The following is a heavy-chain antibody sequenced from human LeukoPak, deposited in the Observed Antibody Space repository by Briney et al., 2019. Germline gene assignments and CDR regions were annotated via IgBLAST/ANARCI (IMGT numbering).Heavy chain of an antibody. CDR2: ITGSGSFV. J-gene: IGHJ5*02. D-gene: IGHD6-6*01. CDR1: GFIFNNYI. V-gene: IGHV3-21*01. CDR3: ARDSSGPWFDP. Sequence: GGSLRLSCAVSGFIFNNYIMNWVRQAPGKGLEWVSSITGSGSFVYYADSVKGRFTISRDNARNSLFLQMNSLRAEDTAVYYCARDSSGPWFDPWGQGTLVTVSS.